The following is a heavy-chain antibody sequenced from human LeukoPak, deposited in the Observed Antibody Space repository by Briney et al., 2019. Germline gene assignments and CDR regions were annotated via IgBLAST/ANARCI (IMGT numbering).Heavy chain of an antibody. Sequence: GASVKVSCKASGGTFSSYAISWVRQAPGQGLEWMGGIIPIFGTANYAQKFQGRVTITADKSTSTAYMELSRLRSDDTAVYYCARLRPGHIVALDAFDIWGQGTMVTVSS. J-gene: IGHJ3*02. V-gene: IGHV1-69*06. CDR3: ARLRPGHIVALDAFDI. CDR2: IIPIFGTA. D-gene: IGHD5-12*01. CDR1: GGTFSSYA.